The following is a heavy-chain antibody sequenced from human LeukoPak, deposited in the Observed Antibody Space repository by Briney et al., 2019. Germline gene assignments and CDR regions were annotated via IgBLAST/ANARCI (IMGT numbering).Heavy chain of an antibody. J-gene: IGHJ4*02. CDR1: GGSFSGYY. V-gene: IGHV4-34*01. CDR3: ARRVSDGGYEGFFDY. CDR2: INHSGST. Sequence: SETLSLTCAVYGGSFSGYYWSWIRQPPGKGLEWIGEINHSGSTNYNPSLKSRVTISVDTSKNQFSLKLSSVTAADTAVYYCARRVSDGGYEGFFDYWGQGTLVTVSS. D-gene: IGHD5-12*01.